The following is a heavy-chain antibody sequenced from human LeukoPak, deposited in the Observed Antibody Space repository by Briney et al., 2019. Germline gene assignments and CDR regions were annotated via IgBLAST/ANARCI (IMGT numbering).Heavy chain of an antibody. CDR3: ARVFLEWSDPNWFDP. J-gene: IGHJ5*02. CDR1: GGSFSSYY. CDR2: IYYSGST. D-gene: IGHD3-3*01. V-gene: IGHV4-59*01. Sequence: PSETLSLTCAVYGGSFSSYYWSWIRQPPGKGLEWIGYIYYSGSTNYNPSLKSRVTISVDTSKNQFSLKLSSVTAADTAVYYCARVFLEWSDPNWFDPWGQGTLVTVSS.